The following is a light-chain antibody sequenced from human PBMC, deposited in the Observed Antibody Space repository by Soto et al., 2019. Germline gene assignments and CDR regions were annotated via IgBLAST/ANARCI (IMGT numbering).Light chain of an antibody. CDR1: QSVTDY. CDR2: DAS. J-gene: IGKJ3*01. Sequence: EIVLTQSPATLSLSPGERATLSCRASQSVTDYLGWYQQKPGQAPRLLIYDASNRATGIPPRFSGSGFGTEFTLTISSLEPEDFAVYFCQQRSDWAFTFGPGTKVDIK. V-gene: IGKV3-11*01. CDR3: QQRSDWAFT.